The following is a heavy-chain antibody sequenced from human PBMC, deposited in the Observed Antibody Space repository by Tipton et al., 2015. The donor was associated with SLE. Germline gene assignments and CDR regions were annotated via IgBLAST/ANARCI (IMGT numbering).Heavy chain of an antibody. D-gene: IGHD2-21*02. CDR3: ARSGDDRYLDL. CDR1: GFTFDDYT. Sequence: GSLRLSCAASGFTFDDYTMHWVRQAPGKGPELVSYIGPGGSPIHYGESVWGRFTISRDTAKNSVSLQMDNLRADDTAVYYCARSGDDRYLDLWGPGTLVSVSS. CDR2: IGPGGSPI. J-gene: IGHJ2*01. V-gene: IGHV3-48*03.